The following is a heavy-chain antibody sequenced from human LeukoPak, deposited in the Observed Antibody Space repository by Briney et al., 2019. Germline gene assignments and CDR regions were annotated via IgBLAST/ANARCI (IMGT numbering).Heavy chain of an antibody. J-gene: IGHJ6*03. CDR2: ISSSSSYI. CDR3: ARGGYSSSWYDSFLPYYYYYMNV. D-gene: IGHD6-13*01. V-gene: IGHV3-21*01. CDR1: GFTFSSYS. Sequence: GGSLRLSCAASGFTFSSYSMNWVRQAPGKGLEWVSSISSSSSYIYYADSVKGRFTISRDNAKNSLYLQMNSLRAEDTAVYYCARGGYSSSWYDSFLPYYYYYMNVWGKGTTVTVSS.